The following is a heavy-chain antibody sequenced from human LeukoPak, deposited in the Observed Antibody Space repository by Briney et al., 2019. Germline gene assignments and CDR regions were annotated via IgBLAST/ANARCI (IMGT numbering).Heavy chain of an antibody. D-gene: IGHD2-15*01. Sequence: SETLSLTCTVSGGSISSYYWSWIRQPPGKGLEWIGEINHSGSTNYNPSLKSRVTISVDTSKNQFSLKLSSVTAADTAVYYCAARGGKDIVVVVAATHFDYWGQGTLVTVSS. CDR1: GGSISSYY. CDR3: AARGGKDIVVVVAATHFDY. V-gene: IGHV4-34*01. CDR2: INHSGST. J-gene: IGHJ4*02.